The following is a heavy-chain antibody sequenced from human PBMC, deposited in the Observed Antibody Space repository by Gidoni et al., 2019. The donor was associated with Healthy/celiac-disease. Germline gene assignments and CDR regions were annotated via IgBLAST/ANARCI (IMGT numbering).Heavy chain of an antibody. CDR1: GFTFSNYA. CDR3: ARGSGVWYPPCPPGDY. J-gene: IGHJ4*02. Sequence: QVQLVESGGGVVQPGRSLRLSCSASGFTFSNYAMHWFRQAPGKGLEWVAVISYDGSNKYYADSVKGRFTISRDNSKNTLYLQMNSLRAEDTAVYYCARGSGVWYPPCPPGDYWGQGTLVTVSS. V-gene: IGHV3-30*04. D-gene: IGHD6-13*01. CDR2: ISYDGSNK.